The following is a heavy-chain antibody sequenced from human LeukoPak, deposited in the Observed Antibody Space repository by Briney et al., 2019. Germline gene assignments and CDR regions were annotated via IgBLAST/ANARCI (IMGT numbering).Heavy chain of an antibody. CDR1: GFTFSTYA. D-gene: IGHD2-8*02. CDR3: AKCMSGTGVSLNFDS. V-gene: IGHV3-23*01. CDR2: ISGSDSGT. J-gene: IGHJ4*02. Sequence: PGGSLRLSCEASGFTFSTYAMSWVRQPPGKGLQWVSGISGSDSGTYYTDSVKGRFTISRDNSKNTVYLEIDNLRAEDTAVYYCAKCMSGTGVSLNFDSWGQGILVTVSS.